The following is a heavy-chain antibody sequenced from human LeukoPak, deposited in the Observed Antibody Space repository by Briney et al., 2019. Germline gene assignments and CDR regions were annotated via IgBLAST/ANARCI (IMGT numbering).Heavy chain of an antibody. V-gene: IGHV3-7*03. CDR2: IKKDGSGI. CDR1: GFTFSSYW. J-gene: IGHJ6*04. Sequence: GGSLRLSCAASGFTFSSYWLNWVRQTPGKGLEWVANIKKDGSGISYVESVKGRFIISRDNSRNSLYLQMNSLKVEDTAVYFCAGGNAMDVWGKGTAVTVYS. CDR3: AGGNAMDV.